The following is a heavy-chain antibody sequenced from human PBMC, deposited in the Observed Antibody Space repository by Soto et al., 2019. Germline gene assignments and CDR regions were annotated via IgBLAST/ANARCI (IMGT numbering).Heavy chain of an antibody. D-gene: IGHD3-22*01. J-gene: IGHJ5*02. V-gene: IGHV1-3*01. CDR3: ARDRYYYDSSGSTPMGGTGGNWFDP. CDR1: GYTFNNYP. CDR2: INAGNGDT. Sequence: ASVKVSCKASGYTFNNYPMHWVRQAPGQRLEWMGWINAGNGDTKYSQELQGRLTLTRDTSAITAYMELSSLTSEDTAVYYCARDRYYYDSSGSTPMGGTGGNWFDPWGQGTLVTVSS.